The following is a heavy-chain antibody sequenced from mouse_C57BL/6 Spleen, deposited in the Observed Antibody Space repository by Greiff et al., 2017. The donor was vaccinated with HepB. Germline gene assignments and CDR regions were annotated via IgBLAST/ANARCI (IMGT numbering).Heavy chain of an antibody. J-gene: IGHJ1*03. CDR1: GYTFTSYW. V-gene: IGHV1-5*01. Sequence: VQLKESGTVLARPGASVKMSCKTSGYTFTSYWMHWVKQRPGQGLEWIGAIYPGNSDTSYNQKFKGKAKLTAVTSASTAYMELSSLTNEDHAVYYCTRREYYGSSPYWYFDVWGTGTTVTVSS. CDR2: IYPGNSDT. D-gene: IGHD1-1*01. CDR3: TRREYYGSSPYWYFDV.